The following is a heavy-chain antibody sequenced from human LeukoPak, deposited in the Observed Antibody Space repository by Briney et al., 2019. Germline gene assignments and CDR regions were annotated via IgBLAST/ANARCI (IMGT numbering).Heavy chain of an antibody. V-gene: IGHV1-2*02. CDR3: ARVGYHGSGTFGY. Sequence: ASVKVSCKASGYTFTVYHLHWVRQAPGQGLEWMGWISPDNGGTNYAQKFQGRVTMTRDPSSTTAYMEMTRLTSADTAVYYCARVGYHGSGTFGYWGQGAQVTVSS. CDR1: GYTFTVYH. J-gene: IGHJ4*02. D-gene: IGHD3-10*01. CDR2: ISPDNGGT.